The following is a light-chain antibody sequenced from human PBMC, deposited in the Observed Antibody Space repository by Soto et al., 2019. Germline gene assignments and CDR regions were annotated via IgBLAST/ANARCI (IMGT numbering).Light chain of an antibody. CDR2: EVT. J-gene: IGLJ1*01. CDR3: SSYTNINTGACV. Sequence: QSALTQPASVSGSPGQSITISCTGTSGDIGSYNRVSWYQQHPGKAPKLIIYEVTDRPSGVSNRFSGSNSGNTASLTISGLQAEDEAEYYCSSYTNINTGACVFGTGTKVTVL. CDR1: SGDIGSYNR. V-gene: IGLV2-14*01.